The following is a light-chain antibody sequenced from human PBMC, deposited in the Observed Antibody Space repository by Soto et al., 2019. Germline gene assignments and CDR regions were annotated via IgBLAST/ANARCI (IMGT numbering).Light chain of an antibody. CDR1: QSVSGW. J-gene: IGKJ1*01. V-gene: IGKV1-5*01. CDR3: QQYFSYSPWT. CDR2: DDS. Sequence: DIQMTQSPPTLSASVGDRVTITCRASQSVSGWVAWYQQKPGKAPKLLIYDDSSLQGGVQSRFSGSGSGTEFTLTISSLQPDDSASYYCQQYFSYSPWTFGQGTRVEVK.